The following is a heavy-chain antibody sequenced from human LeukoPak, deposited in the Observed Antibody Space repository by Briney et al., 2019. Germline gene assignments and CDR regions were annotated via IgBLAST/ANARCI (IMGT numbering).Heavy chain of an antibody. J-gene: IGHJ6*03. Sequence: GSLRLSCAASGFTFSSYGMHWVRQAPGKGLEGVAFIRYDGSNKYYADSVKGRFTISRDNSKNTLYLQMNSLRAEDTAVYYCAKQGRSGSYPYYMDVWGKGTTVTVSS. D-gene: IGHD1-26*01. CDR3: AKQGRSGSYPYYMDV. CDR1: GFTFSSYG. V-gene: IGHV3-30*02. CDR2: IRYDGSNK.